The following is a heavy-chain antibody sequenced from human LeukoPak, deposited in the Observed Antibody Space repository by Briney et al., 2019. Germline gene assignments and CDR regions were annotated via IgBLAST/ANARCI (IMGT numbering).Heavy chain of an antibody. V-gene: IGHV3-23*01. Sequence: GGSLRLSCAASGFTFSDYYMSWVRQAPGKGLEWVSAISGSGGSTYYADSVKGRFTISRDNSKNTLYLQMNSLRAEDTAVYYCAKAHWYGSGSSIIDYWGQGTLVTVSS. CDR3: AKAHWYGSGSSIIDY. CDR1: GFTFSDYY. J-gene: IGHJ4*02. CDR2: ISGSGGST. D-gene: IGHD3-10*01.